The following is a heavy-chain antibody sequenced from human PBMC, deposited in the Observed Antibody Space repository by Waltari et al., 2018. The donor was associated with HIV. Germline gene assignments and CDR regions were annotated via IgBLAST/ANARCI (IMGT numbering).Heavy chain of an antibody. D-gene: IGHD1-1*01. Sequence: EVQLVESGGGLVQPGGSLRLSCAASGFTFSSYWMSWVRQAPGKGLEWVANIKQDGSVKYDVDSVKGRFTISRDNAKNSLYQQMNSLRAEDTAVYYCARDNWNDGLDIWGQGTMVTVSS. V-gene: IGHV3-7*01. CDR3: ARDNWNDGLDI. J-gene: IGHJ3*02. CDR1: GFTFSSYW. CDR2: IKQDGSVK.